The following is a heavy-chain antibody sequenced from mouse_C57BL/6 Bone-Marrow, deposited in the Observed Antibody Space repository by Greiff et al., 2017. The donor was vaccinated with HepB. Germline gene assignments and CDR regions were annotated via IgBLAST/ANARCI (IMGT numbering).Heavy chain of an antibody. Sequence: QVQLQQSGPELVKPGASVKISCKASGYAFSSSWMNWVKQRPGKGLEWIGRIYPGDGDTNYNGKFKGKATLTADKSSSTAYMQLSSLTSEDSAVYFCCFYYGSSYWYFDVWGTGTTVTVSS. D-gene: IGHD1-1*01. CDR2: IYPGDGDT. V-gene: IGHV1-82*01. CDR1: GYAFSSSW. J-gene: IGHJ1*03. CDR3: CFYYGSSYWYFDV.